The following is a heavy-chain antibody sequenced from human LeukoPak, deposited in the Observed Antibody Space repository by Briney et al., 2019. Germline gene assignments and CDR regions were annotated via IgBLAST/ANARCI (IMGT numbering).Heavy chain of an antibody. J-gene: IGHJ3*02. CDR1: VYTFNSYG. D-gene: IGHD3-10*01. CDR2: ISAYNGNT. CDR3: ARGDGTMVRGTSAWLAVDI. V-gene: IGHV1-18*01. Sequence: VPVKLSCKASVYTFNSYGVIWVGQAPGHGLEWMGWISAYNGNTNYTQKIQGRVTMTTDTSTSTAYMELRSLRSDDTAVYYCARGDGTMVRGTSAWLAVDIWGQGTMVTVSS.